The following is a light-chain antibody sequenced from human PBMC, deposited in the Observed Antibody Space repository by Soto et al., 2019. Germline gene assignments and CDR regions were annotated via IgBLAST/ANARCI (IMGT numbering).Light chain of an antibody. CDR1: QSMSSW. V-gene: IGKV1-5*01. CDR2: GAS. Sequence: IHMIPSPPTLSSSVADRVTIAGRASQSMSSWLAWYQQKPGKAPKLLIDGASALESGVPSRFSGSGSGTDFTLTISGLQPDDFETYYCQHQGFGQGTKVDIK. CDR3: QHQG. J-gene: IGKJ1*01.